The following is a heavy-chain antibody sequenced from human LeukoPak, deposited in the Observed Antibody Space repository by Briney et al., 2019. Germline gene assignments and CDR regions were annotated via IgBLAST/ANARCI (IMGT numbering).Heavy chain of an antibody. J-gene: IGHJ6*02. CDR3: ARVGTGYYYGMDV. CDR2: IIPILGIA. V-gene: IGHV1-69*02. Sequence: ASVKVSCKASGGTFSSYTISWVRQAPGQGLEWMGRIIPILGIASYAQKFQGRVTITADKSTSTAYMELSSLRSEDTAVYYCARVGTGYYYGMDVWGQGTTVTVSS. CDR1: GGTFSSYT. D-gene: IGHD3/OR15-3a*01.